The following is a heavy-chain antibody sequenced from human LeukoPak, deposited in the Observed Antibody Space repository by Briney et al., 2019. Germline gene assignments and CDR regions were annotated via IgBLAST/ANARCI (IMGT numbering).Heavy chain of an antibody. Sequence: SVKVSCKASGGTFSSYTISWVRQAPGQGLEWMGGIIPIFGTSTYAQKFQGRVTITTDESTSTVYMELSSLRSEDTAVYYCARTPKDHSSGWYGGEPPQTSLDYWGQGTLVTVSS. D-gene: IGHD6-19*01. V-gene: IGHV1-69*05. J-gene: IGHJ4*02. CDR2: IIPIFGTS. CDR1: GGTFSSYT. CDR3: ARTPKDHSSGWYGGEPPQTSLDY.